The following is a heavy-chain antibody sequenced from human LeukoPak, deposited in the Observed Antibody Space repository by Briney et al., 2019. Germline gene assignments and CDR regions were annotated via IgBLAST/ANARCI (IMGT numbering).Heavy chain of an antibody. CDR2: IKGDGSEK. Sequence: GGSLRLSCAASGFTFSTYWMSWVRQAPGKGLEWVANIKGDGSEKYYVDSVKGRFTISRDNAKNSLYLQINSLRAEDTGVYYCARDLLASRSAFDIWGQGTMVTVSS. V-gene: IGHV3-7*01. J-gene: IGHJ3*02. CDR3: ARDLLASRSAFDI. CDR1: GFTFSTYW.